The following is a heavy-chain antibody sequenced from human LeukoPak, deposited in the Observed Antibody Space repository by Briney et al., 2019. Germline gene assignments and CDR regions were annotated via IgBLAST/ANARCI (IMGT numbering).Heavy chain of an antibody. J-gene: IGHJ4*02. V-gene: IGHV2-5*02. CDR1: GFSLTTSGVG. CDR2: IYWDDDE. Sequence: SGPTLVKPTQTLTLTCTFSGFSLTTSGVGVGWIRQPPGKAPQWLALIYWDDDERYNASLKSRLTITKDTSRNQVVLTMTKMDPVDTGTYYCARTIDPLGVIVTSALSYVDWGQGTLVTVSS. CDR3: ARTIDPLGVIVTSALSYVD. D-gene: IGHD2/OR15-2a*01.